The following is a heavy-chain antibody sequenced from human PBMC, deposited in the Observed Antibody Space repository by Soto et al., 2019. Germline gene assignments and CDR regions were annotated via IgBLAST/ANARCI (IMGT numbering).Heavy chain of an antibody. CDR3: ARDYDILTGRLDY. D-gene: IGHD3-9*01. Sequence: QVQLVQSGAEVKKPGASVKVSCKASGYTFTSYAMHWVRQAPGQRLEWMGWINADNGNTKHSQKFQGRVTITRDTSASTAYMELSSLRSEDTAVYYFARDYDILTGRLDYWGQGTLVTVSS. V-gene: IGHV1-3*01. CDR1: GYTFTSYA. CDR2: INADNGNT. J-gene: IGHJ4*02.